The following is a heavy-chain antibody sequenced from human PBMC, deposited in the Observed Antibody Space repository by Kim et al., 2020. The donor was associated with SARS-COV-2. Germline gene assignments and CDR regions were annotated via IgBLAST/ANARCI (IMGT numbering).Heavy chain of an antibody. CDR2: VHRSGTT. Sequence: SETLSLTCSVSGGSVSMFSYYWAWIRQSPDKGLEWIGTVHRSGTTFYNPSLKSRVTVSVDMSKNQFSLNLTSLTASDTAIYYCARRDTYTFDYWRQGTGVTVSA. D-gene: IGHD5-18*01. CDR3: ARRDTYTFDY. V-gene: IGHV4-39*01. J-gene: IGHJ4*02. CDR1: GGSVSMFSYY.